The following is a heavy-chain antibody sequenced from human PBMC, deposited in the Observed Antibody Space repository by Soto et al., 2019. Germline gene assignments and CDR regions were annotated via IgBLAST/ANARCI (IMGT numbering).Heavy chain of an antibody. CDR3: ATDLDHDTGGYLHDY. J-gene: IGHJ4*02. D-gene: IGHD3-22*01. Sequence: QEQLVQSGAEVKKPGSSVKVSCKASGGIFSSFTINWVRQAPAQGLEWMGGIMPVFGTQNYAQEFQGRVTITADESTSTAYMELSSLTSEDTAVYYCATDLDHDTGGYLHDYWCQGTLVTVSS. V-gene: IGHV1-69*01. CDR2: IMPVFGTQ. CDR1: GGIFSSFT.